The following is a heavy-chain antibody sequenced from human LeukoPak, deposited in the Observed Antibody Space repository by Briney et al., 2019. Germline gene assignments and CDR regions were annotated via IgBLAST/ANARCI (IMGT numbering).Heavy chain of an antibody. J-gene: IGHJ4*02. CDR1: GGSLSSGGYY. CDR2: IYYSGST. V-gene: IGHV4-31*03. CDR3: ARTPWPRYCSSTSCYTGGVYFDY. Sequence: SQTLSLTCTVSGGSLSSGGYYWSWIRQHPGKGLEWIGYIYYSGSTYYNPSLESRVTISVDTSKNQFSLKLSSVTAADTAVYYCARTPWPRYCSSTSCYTGGVYFDYWGQGTLVTVSS. D-gene: IGHD2-2*02.